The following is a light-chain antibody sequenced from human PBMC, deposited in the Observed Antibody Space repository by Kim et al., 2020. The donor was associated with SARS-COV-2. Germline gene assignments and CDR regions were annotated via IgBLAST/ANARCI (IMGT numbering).Light chain of an antibody. Sequence: ASVGNRITISCRASEDVRNYVAWFQQKPGKAPKSLIYAASSLPSGVPSKFSGSGSGTDFTLTISSLQPEDIATYYCQQHYSHPPTLGGGTKVDIK. CDR1: EDVRNY. V-gene: IGKV1-16*02. CDR3: QQHYSHPPT. J-gene: IGKJ4*01. CDR2: AAS.